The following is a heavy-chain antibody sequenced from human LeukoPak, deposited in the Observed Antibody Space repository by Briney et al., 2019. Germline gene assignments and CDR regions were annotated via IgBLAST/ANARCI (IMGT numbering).Heavy chain of an antibody. CDR1: GFTVSRKY. CDR3: ASRGGGDWPYFDY. J-gene: IGHJ4*02. Sequence: GGSLRLSCAASGFTVSRKYMSWVRQAPGKGLEWVSLIFSGGSTYYADSVKGRFTISRDNSKNTLYLQMNSLRAEDTAVYYCASRGGGDWPYFDYWGQGTLVTVPS. CDR2: IFSGGST. V-gene: IGHV3-53*01. D-gene: IGHD2-21*02.